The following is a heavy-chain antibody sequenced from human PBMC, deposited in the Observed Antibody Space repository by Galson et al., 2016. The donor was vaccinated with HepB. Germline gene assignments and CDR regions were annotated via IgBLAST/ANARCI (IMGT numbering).Heavy chain of an antibody. CDR1: GDSISSRDHY. Sequence: SETLSLTCSVSGDSISSRDHYWGWIRQPPGKGLEWIGSIYHSGSTYSNPSLNSRVTMSVDTSRNQLSLKLTSVTAADTAVYYCAREGRITLFGVAGIWFDPWGQGTLVTVSS. D-gene: IGHD3-3*01. CDR2: IYHSGST. J-gene: IGHJ5*02. V-gene: IGHV4-39*01. CDR3: AREGRITLFGVAGIWFDP.